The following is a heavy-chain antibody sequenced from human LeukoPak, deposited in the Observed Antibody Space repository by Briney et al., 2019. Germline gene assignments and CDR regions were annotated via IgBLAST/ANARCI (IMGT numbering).Heavy chain of an antibody. J-gene: IGHJ4*02. Sequence: GGSLRLSCAASGFTFSPYFMNWVRQTPGKGLEWVGNIKPDGSEKYYVDSVKGRFTISRDNAKNSLFLQMSSLRVEDTAIYYCARDYVWGSSESDYWGQGTLVTVSS. V-gene: IGHV3-7*01. CDR3: ARDYVWGSSESDY. CDR2: IKPDGSEK. D-gene: IGHD7-27*01. CDR1: GFTFSPYF.